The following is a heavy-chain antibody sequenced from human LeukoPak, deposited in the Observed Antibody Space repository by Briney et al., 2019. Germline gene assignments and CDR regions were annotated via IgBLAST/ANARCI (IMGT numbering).Heavy chain of an antibody. D-gene: IGHD3-10*01. Sequence: SETLSLTCAVYGGSFSGYYWSWIRQPPGKGLEWIGEINHSGSTNYNPSLKSRVTISVDTSKNQFSLMLSSVTAADTAVYYCARGFITMVRGVIRFDPWGQGTLVTVSS. J-gene: IGHJ5*02. V-gene: IGHV4-34*01. CDR3: ARGFITMVRGVIRFDP. CDR1: GGSFSGYY. CDR2: INHSGST.